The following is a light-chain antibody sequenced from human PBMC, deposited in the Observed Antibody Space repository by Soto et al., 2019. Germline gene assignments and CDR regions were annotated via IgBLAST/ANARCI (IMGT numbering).Light chain of an antibody. J-gene: IGKJ2*01. V-gene: IGKV1-39*01. CDR3: QQSYISPYT. CDR1: ESIANY. CDR2: AAS. Sequence: DIQMTPSPSSLSVSVGDRVTITCRASESIANYLNWYQQKPGKAPNLLIYAASDLQSGVPSRFSGSGSGTDFTLTISSLQTEDFATYFCQQSYISPYTFGQGTKLDI.